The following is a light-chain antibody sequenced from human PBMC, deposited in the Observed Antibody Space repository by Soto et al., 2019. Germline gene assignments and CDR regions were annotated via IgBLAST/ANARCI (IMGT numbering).Light chain of an antibody. V-gene: IGKV3-11*01. J-gene: IGKJ4*01. CDR3: QQRRELFT. CDR2: DSS. Sequence: EIVLTQSPATLSLSPGERATLSCRASQSVGSSLAWYQQKPGQPPSLLIYDSSNRATGIPARFSGSGSGTDFTLTISSLAPEDFAVYYCQQRRELFTFGGGTKVEIK. CDR1: QSVGSS.